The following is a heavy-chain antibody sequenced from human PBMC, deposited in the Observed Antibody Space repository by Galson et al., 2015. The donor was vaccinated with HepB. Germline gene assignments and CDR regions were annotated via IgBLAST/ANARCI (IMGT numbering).Heavy chain of an antibody. D-gene: IGHD4-17*01. CDR2: LSISGDDA. Sequence: SLRLSCAASGFTFNNYAMSWVRQTAGRGPEWVAALSISGDDAYYADSVKGRFAISRDNSNNILYLQMNNLRVEDTAVYYCARYHGDYRAFDYWGQGTLVTVSS. V-gene: IGHV3-23*01. CDR1: GFTFNNYA. CDR3: ARYHGDYRAFDY. J-gene: IGHJ4*02.